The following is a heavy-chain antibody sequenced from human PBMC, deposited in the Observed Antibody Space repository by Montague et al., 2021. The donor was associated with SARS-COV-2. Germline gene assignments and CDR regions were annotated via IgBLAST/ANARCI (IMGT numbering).Heavy chain of an antibody. Sequence: SLRLSWAASGFTFSSYAMHWVRQAPGKGLEWVAVISYDGSNKYYADSVKGRFTISRDNSKNTLYLQMNSLRAEDTAVYYCAGGLLFAFDIWGQGTMVTVSS. CDR2: ISYDGSNK. V-gene: IGHV3-30-3*01. J-gene: IGHJ3*02. CDR3: AGGLLFAFDI. D-gene: IGHD1-26*01. CDR1: GFTFSSYA.